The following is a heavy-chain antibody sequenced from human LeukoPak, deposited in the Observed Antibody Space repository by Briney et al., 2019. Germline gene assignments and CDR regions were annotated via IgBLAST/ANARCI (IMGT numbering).Heavy chain of an antibody. J-gene: IGHJ6*02. V-gene: IGHV1-69*13. CDR3: AKVDTTVTTDYYYYGMDV. D-gene: IGHD4-17*01. CDR1: GGTFSSYA. Sequence: ASVKVSCTASGGTFSSYAISWVRQAPGQGLEWMGGIIPIFGTANYAQKFQGRVTITADESTSTAYMELSSLRSEDTAVYYCAKVDTTVTTDYYYYGMDVWGQGTTVTVSS. CDR2: IIPIFGTA.